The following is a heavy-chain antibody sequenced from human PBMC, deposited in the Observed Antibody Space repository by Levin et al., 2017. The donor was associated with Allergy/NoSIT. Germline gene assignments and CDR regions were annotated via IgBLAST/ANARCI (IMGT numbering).Heavy chain of an antibody. V-gene: IGHV2-70*04. Sequence: SGPTLVKPTQTLTLTCTFSGFSLSTSGMRVSWIRQPPGKALEWLARIDWDDDKFYSTSLKTRLTISKDTSKNQVVLTMTNMDPVDTATYYCARIRDGYNFDAFDIWGQGTMVTVSS. CDR2: IDWDDDK. D-gene: IGHD5-24*01. J-gene: IGHJ3*02. CDR3: ARIRDGYNFDAFDI. CDR1: GFSLSTSGMR.